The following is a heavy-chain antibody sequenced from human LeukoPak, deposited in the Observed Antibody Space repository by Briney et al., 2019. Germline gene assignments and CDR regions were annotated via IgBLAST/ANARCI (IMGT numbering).Heavy chain of an antibody. J-gene: IGHJ4*02. CDR1: GYTFTSYY. CDR3: ARDRGFRRDGYNLLDY. V-gene: IGHV1-46*01. CDR2: INPSGGST. Sequence: ASVKVSCKASGYTFTSYYMHWVRQAPGQGLEWMGIINPSGGSTSYAQKFQGRVTMTRDTSTSTVYMELRSLRSDDTAVYYCARDRGFRRDGYNLLDYWGQGTLVTVSS. D-gene: IGHD5-24*01.